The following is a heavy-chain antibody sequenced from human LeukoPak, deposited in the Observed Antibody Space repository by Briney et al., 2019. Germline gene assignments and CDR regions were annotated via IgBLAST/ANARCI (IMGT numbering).Heavy chain of an antibody. D-gene: IGHD4-23*01. CDR1: GGSISSYY. V-gene: IGHV4-4*07. CDR2: IYTSGST. Sequence: SETLSLTCTVSGGSISSYYWSWIRQPAGKGLEWIGRIYTSGSTNYNPSLKSRVTMSVDTSKNQFSLRLTSVTAADTAFYYCARNYGGNKRWPFDYWGRGTLVTVSS. J-gene: IGHJ4*02. CDR3: ARNYGGNKRWPFDY.